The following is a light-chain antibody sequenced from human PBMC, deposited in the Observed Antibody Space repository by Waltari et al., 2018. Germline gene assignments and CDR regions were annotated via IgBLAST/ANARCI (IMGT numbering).Light chain of an antibody. J-gene: IGKJ1*01. CDR3: QQYHSYPPT. CDR1: PDITNH. CDR2: AAS. V-gene: IGKV1-16*02. Sequence: DIQITQPPSSVSASVGDRFTITCRASPDITNHLAWFRQKPGKAPKSLIYAASSLQSGVPSKFSGGGSGTDFTLTISSLQPEDFGTYYCQQYHSYPPTFGQGTKVEIK.